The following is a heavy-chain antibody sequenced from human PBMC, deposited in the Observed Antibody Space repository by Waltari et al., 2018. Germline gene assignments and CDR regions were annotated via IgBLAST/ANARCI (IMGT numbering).Heavy chain of an antibody. CDR3: ASPAGKLGTFDK. CDR1: GCTFRGYT. CDR2: INGPSTAI. Sequence: EVQLVESGGGLVQPGGSLRLACEASGCTFRGYTMNWVRQAPGKGLEWVSYINGPSTAIYYTDSVKGRFTISRDNTKNSLYLQMNSLRAEDTAVYYCASPAGKLGTFDKWGQGTMVTVSS. J-gene: IGHJ3*02. V-gene: IGHV3-48*04. D-gene: IGHD3-16*01.